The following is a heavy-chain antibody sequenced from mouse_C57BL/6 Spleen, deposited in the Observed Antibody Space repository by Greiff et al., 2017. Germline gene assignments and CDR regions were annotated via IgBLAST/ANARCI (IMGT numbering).Heavy chain of an antibody. V-gene: IGHV14-3*01. CDR2: IDPANGNT. D-gene: IGHD1-1*01. CDR1: GFNIKNTY. J-gene: IGHJ1*03. CDR3: AGGTVVATSHWYFDV. Sequence: VQLQQSVAELVRPGASVKLSCTASGFNIKNTYMHWVKQRPEQGLEWIGRIDPANGNTKYAPQFQGKATITADTSSNTAYLQLSSLTSEDTAIYYCAGGTVVATSHWYFDVWGTGTTVTVSS.